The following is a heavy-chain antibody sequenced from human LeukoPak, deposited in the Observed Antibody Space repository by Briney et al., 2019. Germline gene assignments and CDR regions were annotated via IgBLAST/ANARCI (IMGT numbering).Heavy chain of an antibody. CDR3: ARAMTVDILTGYFDAFDI. V-gene: IGHV1-18*01. CDR2: ISAYNCNT. CDR1: GYTFTSYG. J-gene: IGHJ3*02. D-gene: IGHD3-9*01. Sequence: ASVKVSCKASGYTFTSYGISWVRQAPGQGLEWMGWISAYNCNTNYAQKLQGRVTMTTDTSTRTAYMELRSLRSDDTAVYYCARAMTVDILTGYFDAFDIWGQGTMVTVSS.